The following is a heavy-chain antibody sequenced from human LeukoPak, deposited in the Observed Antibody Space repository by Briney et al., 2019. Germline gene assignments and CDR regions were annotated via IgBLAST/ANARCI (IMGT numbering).Heavy chain of an antibody. Sequence: SVKVSCKASGYTFTGYYMNWVRQAPGQGLEWIGRINPNSGGTNYAQKFQGRVTMARDTSISTAYMELSRLRSDDTAVYYCARSRIAVTKGGFFPNYYFDYWGQGTLVTVSS. V-gene: IGHV1-2*06. CDR3: ARSRIAVTKGGFFPNYYFDY. J-gene: IGHJ4*02. CDR1: GYTFTGYY. CDR2: INPNSGGT. D-gene: IGHD6-19*01.